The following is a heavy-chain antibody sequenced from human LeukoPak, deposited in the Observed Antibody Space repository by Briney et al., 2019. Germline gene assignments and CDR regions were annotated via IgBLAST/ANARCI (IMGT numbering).Heavy chain of an antibody. J-gene: IGHJ6*02. D-gene: IGHD3-22*01. CDR1: GFTFSSYA. Sequence: GRSLRLSCAASGFTFSSYAMHWVRQAPGKGLEWVAVISYDGSNKYYADSVKGRFTISRDNSKNTLYLQMNSLRAEDTAVYYCARESNYDSSGYLYYYGMDVWGQGTTVTVSS. V-gene: IGHV3-30*04. CDR3: ARESNYDSSGYLYYYGMDV. CDR2: ISYDGSNK.